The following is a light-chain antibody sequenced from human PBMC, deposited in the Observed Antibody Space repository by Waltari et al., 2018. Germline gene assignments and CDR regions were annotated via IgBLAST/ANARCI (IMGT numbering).Light chain of an antibody. CDR3: GSYTSDSSVV. Sequence: QSALTQPASVSGSPGQSITIPCTGTRSAVGGYNYVSWYQQHPDKVPNLIIYDVSNRPSGISNRFSGSKSGNTASLTISGLQAEDEADYFCGSYTSDSSVVFGGGTRLTVL. V-gene: IGLV2-14*01. CDR1: RSAVGGYNY. J-gene: IGLJ2*01. CDR2: DVS.